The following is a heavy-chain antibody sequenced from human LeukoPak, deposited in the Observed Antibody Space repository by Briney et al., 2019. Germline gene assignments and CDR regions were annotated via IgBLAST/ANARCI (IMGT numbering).Heavy chain of an antibody. CDR1: GGSISSNY. CDR3: ARSTRYGDYDPDFDY. CDR2: IYYSGST. D-gene: IGHD4-17*01. Sequence: SETLSLTCTVSGGSISSNYWSWIRQPPGKGREGIGYIYYSGSTNYNPSLKSRVTISVDTSKNQFSLKLSSVTAADTAVYYCARSTRYGDYDPDFDYWGQGTLVTVSS. J-gene: IGHJ4*02. V-gene: IGHV4-59*01.